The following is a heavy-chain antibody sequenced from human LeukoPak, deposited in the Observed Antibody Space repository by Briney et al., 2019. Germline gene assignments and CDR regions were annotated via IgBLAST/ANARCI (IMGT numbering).Heavy chain of an antibody. D-gene: IGHD3-22*01. Sequence: PSETLSLTCTVSGGSISSYYWSWIRQSPGKGLECIGYIYYSGSTNYNPSLKSRVTISVDTSKIQFSLKLSSVTTADTAVYYCARAVYYYDSSGYQTVYYYYGMDVWGQGTTVTVSS. V-gene: IGHV4-59*01. CDR3: ARAVYYYDSSGYQTVYYYYGMDV. CDR1: GGSISSYY. J-gene: IGHJ6*02. CDR2: IYYSGST.